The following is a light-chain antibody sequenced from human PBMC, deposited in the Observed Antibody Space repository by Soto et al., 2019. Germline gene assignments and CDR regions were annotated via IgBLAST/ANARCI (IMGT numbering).Light chain of an antibody. CDR1: QSVSGY. Sequence: PGERATLSCRASQSVSGYLAWYQQKPGQAPRLLIYDVSNRATGIPARFSGSGSGTDFTLTISSLEPEDFAIYYCNQREYWQVTFGHGTRLEIK. V-gene: IGKV3-11*01. CDR2: DVS. CDR3: NQREYWQVT. J-gene: IGKJ5*01.